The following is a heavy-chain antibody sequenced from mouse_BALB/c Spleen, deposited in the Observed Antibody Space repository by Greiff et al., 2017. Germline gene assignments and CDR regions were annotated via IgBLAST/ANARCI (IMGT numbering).Heavy chain of an antibody. V-gene: IGHV5-17*02. CDR2: ISSGSSTI. Sequence: EVKLEESGGGLVQPGGSRKLSCAASGFTFSSFGMHWVRQAPEKGLEWVAYISSGSSTIYYADTVKGRFTISRDNPKNTLFLQMTSLRSEDTAMYYCATIEVYYYGSSYAMDYWGQGTSVTVSS. CDR3: ATIEVYYYGSSYAMDY. CDR1: GFTFSSFG. J-gene: IGHJ4*01. D-gene: IGHD1-1*01.